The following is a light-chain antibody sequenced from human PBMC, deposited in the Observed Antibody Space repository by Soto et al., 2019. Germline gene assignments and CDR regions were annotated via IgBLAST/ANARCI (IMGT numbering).Light chain of an antibody. J-gene: IGLJ1*01. Sequence: QSALTQPASVSGSPGQSITISCTGASSNVGSYNLVSWYQQHPGKAPKLIIYEVSKRPSGVSNRFSGSKSGNTASLTISGLQAEDEADYYCCSCASSGTSYVFGTGTKVTV. CDR3: CSCASSGTSYV. V-gene: IGLV2-23*02. CDR1: SSNVGSYNL. CDR2: EVS.